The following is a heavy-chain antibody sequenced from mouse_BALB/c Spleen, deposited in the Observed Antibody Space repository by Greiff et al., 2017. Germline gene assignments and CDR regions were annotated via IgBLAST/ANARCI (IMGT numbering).Heavy chain of an antibody. V-gene: IGHV1S81*02. CDR2: INPSNGRT. Sequence: VQLQESGAELVKPGASVKLSCKASGYTFTSYWMHWVKQRPGQGLEWIGEINPSNGRTNYNEKFKSKATLTVDKSSSTAYMQLSSLTSEDSAVYYCASSYYGNYERFAYWGQGTLVTVSA. CDR1: GYTFTSYW. J-gene: IGHJ3*01. CDR3: ASSYYGNYERFAY. D-gene: IGHD2-10*01.